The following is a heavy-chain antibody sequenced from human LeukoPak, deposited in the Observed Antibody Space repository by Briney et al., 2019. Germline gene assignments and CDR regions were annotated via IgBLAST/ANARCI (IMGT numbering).Heavy chain of an antibody. Sequence: GRSLRLSCAASGVTFSSYAMHWVRQAPGKGLEWVAVISYDGSNKYYADSVKGRFTISRDNSNNTLYLQMNSLRAEDTAVYYCARDLGSYSSSWFNYFDYCGQGTLVTVSS. CDR3: ARDLGSYSSSWFNYFDY. V-gene: IGHV3-30-3*01. J-gene: IGHJ4*02. CDR2: ISYDGSNK. CDR1: GVTFSSYA. D-gene: IGHD6-13*01.